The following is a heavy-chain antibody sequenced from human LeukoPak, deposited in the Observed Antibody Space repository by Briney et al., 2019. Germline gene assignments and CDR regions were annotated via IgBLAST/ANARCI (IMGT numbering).Heavy chain of an antibody. CDR1: GGSISSYY. V-gene: IGHV4-59*01. CDR3: ARERSERYFDWLPKAKADAFDI. CDR2: IYYSGST. D-gene: IGHD3-9*01. J-gene: IGHJ3*02. Sequence: ASETLSLTCTVSGGSISSYYWSWIRQPPGKGLGWIGYIYYSGSTNYNPSLKSRVTISVDTSKNQFSLKLSSVTAADTAVYYCARERSERYFDWLPKAKADAFDIWGQGTMVTVSS.